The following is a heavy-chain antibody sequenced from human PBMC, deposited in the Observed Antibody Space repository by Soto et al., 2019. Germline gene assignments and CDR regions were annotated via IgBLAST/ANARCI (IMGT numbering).Heavy chain of an antibody. CDR3: ARGRSFSYDSTPPPMFDP. CDR1: GFTFNIYA. Sequence: PGGSLRLSCAASGFTFNIYALHWVRQAPGKGLEWVSGIGTLSDTFYAASVQGRFTISRQNAKNSVYLQMNSLRAGDTAFYYCARGRSFSYDSTPPPMFDPWGQGTLVTVSS. CDR2: IGTLSDT. V-gene: IGHV3-13*01. J-gene: IGHJ5*02. D-gene: IGHD3-10*01.